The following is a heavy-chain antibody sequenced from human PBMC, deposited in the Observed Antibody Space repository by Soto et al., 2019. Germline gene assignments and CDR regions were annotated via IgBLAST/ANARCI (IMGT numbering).Heavy chain of an antibody. D-gene: IGHD2-21*01. V-gene: IGHV1-8*01. CDR3: ARRTIPYWYFDL. CDR2: MNANSGNT. CDR1: GYTFTSYD. Sequence: ASVKVSCKASGYTFTSYDINWVRQATGQGLEWMGWMNANSGNTGYAQKFQGRVTMTRDTSISTAYMELSSLTSEDTAVYYCARRTIPYWYFDLWGRGTLVTVSS. J-gene: IGHJ2*01.